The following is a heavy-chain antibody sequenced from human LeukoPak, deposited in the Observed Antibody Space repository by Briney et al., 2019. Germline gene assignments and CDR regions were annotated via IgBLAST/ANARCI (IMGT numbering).Heavy chain of an antibody. J-gene: IGHJ4*02. CDR3: ARAPTKGTTAIFDY. CDR1: GFTFSSYA. Sequence: PGGSLRLSCAASGFTFSSYAMSWVRQAPGKGLEWVSYISSSSSTIYYADSVKGRFTISRDNAKNSLYLQMNSLRAEDTAVYYCARAPTKGTTAIFDYWGQGTLVTVSS. D-gene: IGHD5-24*01. CDR2: ISSSSSTI. V-gene: IGHV3-48*04.